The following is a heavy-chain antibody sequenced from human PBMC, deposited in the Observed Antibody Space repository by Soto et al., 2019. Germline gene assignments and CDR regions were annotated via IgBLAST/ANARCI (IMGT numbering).Heavy chain of an antibody. CDR1: GYTFTSYG. D-gene: IGHD6-19*01. J-gene: IGHJ3*02. CDR3: ARAGAVADAFDI. Sequence: QVQLVQSGAEVKKTGASVKVSCKASGYTFTSYGISWVRQAPGQGLEWMGWISAYNGNTNYAQKLQGRFTMTTDTSKSTAYMERRSLRSDDTAVYYCARAGAVADAFDIWGQGTMVTVSS. CDR2: ISAYNGNT. V-gene: IGHV1-18*04.